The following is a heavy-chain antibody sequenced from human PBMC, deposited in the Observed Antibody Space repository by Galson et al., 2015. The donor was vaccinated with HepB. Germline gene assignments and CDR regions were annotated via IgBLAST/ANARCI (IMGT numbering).Heavy chain of an antibody. CDR3: ARSRSCLRTLCYDHFHSCGP. CDR1: ADSLNIFY. V-gene: IGHV4-59*01. Sequence: LSLTCTVSADSLNIFYWSWIRQPPGKGLEWIGHIFYTGSTTYNPSLKSRVSMSMDPSKRQISLKLTPVTAADSAVYYCARSRSCLRTLCYDHFHSCGPWAPGTLVSVSS. J-gene: IGHJ5*02. D-gene: IGHD5-12*01. CDR2: IFYTGST.